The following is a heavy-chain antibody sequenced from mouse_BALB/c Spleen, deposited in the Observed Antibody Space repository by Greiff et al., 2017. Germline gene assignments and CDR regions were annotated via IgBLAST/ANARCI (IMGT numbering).Heavy chain of an antibody. D-gene: IGHD1-1*01. V-gene: IGHV3-2*02. J-gene: IGHJ2*01. CDR1: GYSITSDYA. CDR3: ARETTVDRLIDY. CDR2: ISYSGST. Sequence: DVKLVESGPGLVKPSQSLSLTCTVTGYSITSDYAWNWIRQFPGNKLEWMGYISYSGSTSYNPSLKSRISITRDTSKNQFFLQLNSVTTEDTATYYCARETTVDRLIDYWGQGTTLTVSS.